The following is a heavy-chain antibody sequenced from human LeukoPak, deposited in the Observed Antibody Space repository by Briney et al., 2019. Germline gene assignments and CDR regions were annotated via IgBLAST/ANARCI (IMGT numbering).Heavy chain of an antibody. D-gene: IGHD4-11*01. CDR3: AKHAQRGFDYRNSHEY. CDR2: IRKEGSNE. J-gene: IGHJ4*02. V-gene: IGHV3-30*02. CDR1: GFTFSHCG. Sequence: GGSLRLSCAASGFTFSHCGMHGVRQAPGKGLEGVAVIRKEGSNESHAESVKGRFTTSRENSKHKVPLKMKSLREEATAVYYCAKHAQRGFDYRNSHEYWGQGALVTVSS.